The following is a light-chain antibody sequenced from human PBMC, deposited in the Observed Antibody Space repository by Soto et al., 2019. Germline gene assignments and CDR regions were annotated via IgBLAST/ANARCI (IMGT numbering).Light chain of an antibody. CDR1: QGISSW. CDR2: AAS. Sequence: DIQMTQSTYSLCACVGDRVSIICRSSQGISSWLAWYQQKPGKAPNLLIYAASSLQSGVPPRFSGSGSGTDFTFTISSLQPEDFATYYCQHYNSFPFTFGGGTKVDIK. J-gene: IGKJ4*01. CDR3: QHYNSFPFT. V-gene: IGKV1-12*01.